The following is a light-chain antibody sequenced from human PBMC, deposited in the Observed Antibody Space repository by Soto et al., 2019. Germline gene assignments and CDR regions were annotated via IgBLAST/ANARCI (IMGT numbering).Light chain of an antibody. CDR3: QQYNSYSRT. J-gene: IGKJ1*01. CDR2: KAS. V-gene: IGKV1-5*03. CDR1: QSISSW. Sequence: DIQMTQYDSTLSASVGDRVTITCRASQSISSWLAWYQQKPGKAPKLLIYKASTLESGVPSRFSGSGSGTEFTLTISSLRPDDFATYYCQQYNSYSRTFGQGTKVDIK.